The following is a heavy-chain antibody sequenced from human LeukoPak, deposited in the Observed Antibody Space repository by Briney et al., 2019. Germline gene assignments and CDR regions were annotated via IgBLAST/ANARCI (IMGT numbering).Heavy chain of an antibody. V-gene: IGHV3-30-3*01. D-gene: IGHD1-26*01. Sequence: GGSLRLSCAASGFTFSSYAMHWVRQAPGNGLAWVAVISYDGSNKYYADSVKGRFTISRDNSKNTLYLQMNSLRAEDTAVYYCARDVVVGATFGWFDPWGQGTLVTVSS. CDR2: ISYDGSNK. J-gene: IGHJ5*02. CDR1: GFTFSSYA. CDR3: ARDVVVGATFGWFDP.